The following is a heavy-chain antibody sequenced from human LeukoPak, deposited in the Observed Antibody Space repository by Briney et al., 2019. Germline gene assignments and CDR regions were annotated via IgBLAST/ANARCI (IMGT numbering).Heavy chain of an antibody. CDR1: EFTFSSYA. Sequence: PGGSLRLSCAASEFTFSSYAMSWVRQAPGKGLEWVSAISGSGGSTYYADSVKGRFSISRDNSKNTLYLQMNSLRAEDTAVYYCAQAPVGATGHFDYWGQGTLVTVSS. CDR2: ISGSGGST. D-gene: IGHD1-26*01. J-gene: IGHJ4*02. V-gene: IGHV3-23*01. CDR3: AQAPVGATGHFDY.